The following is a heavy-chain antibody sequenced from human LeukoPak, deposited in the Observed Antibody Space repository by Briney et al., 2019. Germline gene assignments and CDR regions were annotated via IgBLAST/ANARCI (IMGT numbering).Heavy chain of an antibody. CDR3: AKGGTADYYYGMDV. D-gene: IGHD2-15*01. V-gene: IGHV3-23*01. CDR2: IGGSGGNT. Sequence: GGSLTLSCAASGFTYSSYAMSWVRQPPGKGLEWVSAIGGSGGNTYYADSVKGRFTISRDNSKNTLYLQMNSLRADDTAVYYCAKGGTADYYYGMDVWGQGTTVTVS. J-gene: IGHJ6*02. CDR1: GFTYSSYA.